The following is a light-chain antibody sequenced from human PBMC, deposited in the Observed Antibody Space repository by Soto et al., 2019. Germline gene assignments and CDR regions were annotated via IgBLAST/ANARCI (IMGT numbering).Light chain of an antibody. Sequence: QSVLTQPASVSGSPGQSITISCTGTSSDVGGYNYVSWYQQHPGKAPKLMIYEVSNRPSGVSNRFSGSKSDNTASLTISGLQAEDEADYYCSSYTSSSTWVFGGGTKLTVX. J-gene: IGLJ3*02. CDR2: EVS. V-gene: IGLV2-14*01. CDR1: SSDVGGYNY. CDR3: SSYTSSSTWV.